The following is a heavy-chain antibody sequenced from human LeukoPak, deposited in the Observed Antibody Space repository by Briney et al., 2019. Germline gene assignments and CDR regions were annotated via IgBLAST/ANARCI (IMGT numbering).Heavy chain of an antibody. V-gene: IGHV4-30-2*01. CDR2: IYHSGST. J-gene: IGHJ4*02. D-gene: IGHD3-22*01. CDR1: GGSISSGGYY. CDR3: ARNLRDYYDSSGYYDY. Sequence: PSETLSLTCTVSGGSISSGGYYWSWIRQPPGKGLEWIGYIYHSGSTYYNPSLKSRVTISVDRSKNQFSLKLSSVTAADTAVYYCARNLRDYYDSSGYYDYWGQGTLVTVSS.